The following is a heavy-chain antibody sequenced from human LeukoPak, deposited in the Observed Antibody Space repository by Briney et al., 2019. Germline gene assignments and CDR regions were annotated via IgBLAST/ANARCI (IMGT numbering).Heavy chain of an antibody. D-gene: IGHD1-7*01. CDR2: IIPIFGTA. CDR1: GGTFSSYA. J-gene: IGHJ5*02. Sequence: SVKVSCKASGGTFSSYAISWVRQAPGQGLEWMGGIIPIFGTANYAQKFQGRVTITADESTSTAYMELSSLRSEDTAVCYCARAAKNNWNYINWFDPWGQGTLVTVSS. CDR3: ARAAKNNWNYINWFDP. V-gene: IGHV1-69*13.